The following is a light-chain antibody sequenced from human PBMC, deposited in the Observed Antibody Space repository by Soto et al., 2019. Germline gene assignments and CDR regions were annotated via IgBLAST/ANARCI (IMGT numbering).Light chain of an antibody. CDR3: SSYTSSNTLYV. Sequence: QSVLTQPASVSGSPGQSITISCTGTSSDVGGYIYVSWYQQHPGKAPKLMIYEVSNRPSGVSNRFSGSKSGNTASLTISGLQAEDEADYYCSSYTSSNTLYVFXTGTKVTVL. V-gene: IGLV2-14*01. CDR1: SSDVGGYIY. CDR2: EVS. J-gene: IGLJ1*01.